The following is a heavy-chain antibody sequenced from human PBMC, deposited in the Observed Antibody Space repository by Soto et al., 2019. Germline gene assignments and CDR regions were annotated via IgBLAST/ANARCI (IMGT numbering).Heavy chain of an antibody. D-gene: IGHD3-3*01. Sequence: SQTLSLTCAISGDSVSSNSAAWNWIRQSPSRGLEWLGRTYYRSKWYNDYAVSVKSRITINPDTSKNQFSLQLNSVTPEDTAVYYCVRAALRFSFPDYYYYGMDVWGQGTTVTVSS. V-gene: IGHV6-1*01. J-gene: IGHJ6*02. CDR2: TYYRSKWYN. CDR3: VRAALRFSFPDYYYYGMDV. CDR1: GDSVSSNSAA.